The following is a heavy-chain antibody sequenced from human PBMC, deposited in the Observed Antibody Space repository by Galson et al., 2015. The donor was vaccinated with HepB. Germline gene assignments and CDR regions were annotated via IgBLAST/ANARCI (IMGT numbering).Heavy chain of an antibody. D-gene: IGHD2-15*01. CDR3: TTTYCSGGSCYWKQGLYGMEG. V-gene: IGHV3-73*01. CDR2: IRSKANSYAT. Sequence: SLRLSCAASGFTFSGSAMHWVRQASGKGLEWVGRIRSKANSYATAYAASVKGRFTISRDDSKNTAYLQMNSLKTEDTAVYYCTTTYCSGGSCYWKQGLYGMEGWGQRTTVTVSS. CDR1: GFTFSGSA. J-gene: IGHJ6*02.